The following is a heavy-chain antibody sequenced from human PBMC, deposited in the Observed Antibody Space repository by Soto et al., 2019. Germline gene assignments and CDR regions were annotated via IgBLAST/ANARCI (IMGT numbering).Heavy chain of an antibody. CDR1: GYSFTSYW. J-gene: IGHJ6*02. CDR2: IDPSDSYT. D-gene: IGHD6-6*01. V-gene: IGHV5-10-1*01. CDR3: ARGRVYSSSSLGYYYYGMDV. Sequence: PGESLKISCKGSGYSFTSYWISWVRQMPGKGLEWMGRIDPSDSYTNYGPSFQGHVTISADKSISTAYLQWSSLKASDTAMYYCARGRVYSSSSLGYYYYGMDVWGQGTTVTVSS.